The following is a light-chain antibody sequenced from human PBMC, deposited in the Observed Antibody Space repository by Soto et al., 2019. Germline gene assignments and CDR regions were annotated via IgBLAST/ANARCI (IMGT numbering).Light chain of an antibody. V-gene: IGKV1-5*03. Sequence: DIKMTQSPSTLSASVGDRVTITCRASQRISSWLAWYQQKPGKAPKLLIYKASTLKSGVPSRFSGSGSGTEFTLTIASLQPDDFATYYCQQYETFSWTFGPGTKVDIK. CDR1: QRISSW. J-gene: IGKJ1*01. CDR2: KAS. CDR3: QQYETFSWT.